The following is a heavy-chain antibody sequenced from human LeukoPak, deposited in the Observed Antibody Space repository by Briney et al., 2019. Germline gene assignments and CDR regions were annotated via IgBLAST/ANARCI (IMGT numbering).Heavy chain of an antibody. CDR2: ISSSSSYI. J-gene: IGHJ4*02. Sequence: GGSLRLSCAASGFTFSGYSMNWVRQAPGKGLEWVSSISSSSSYIYYADSVKGRFTISRDNAKNSLYLQMNSLRAEDTAVYYCARGGYSSGWPIDYWGQGTLVTVSS. CDR1: GFTFSGYS. CDR3: ARGGYSSGWPIDY. D-gene: IGHD6-19*01. V-gene: IGHV3-21*01.